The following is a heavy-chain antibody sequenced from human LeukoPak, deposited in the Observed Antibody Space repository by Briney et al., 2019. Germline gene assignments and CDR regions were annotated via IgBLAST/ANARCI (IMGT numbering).Heavy chain of an antibody. D-gene: IGHD3-3*01. J-gene: IGHJ4*02. CDR1: GGSISSGGYS. CDR2: IYANGST. V-gene: IGHV4-61*02. CDR3: ARDTKN. Sequence: SSQTLSLTCAVSGGSISSGGYSWSWIRQPAGKGLEWIGRIYANGSTNYNPSLKSRVTISVDTSKNQFSLKLTSVTAADTAVYYCARDTKNWGQGTLVTVSS.